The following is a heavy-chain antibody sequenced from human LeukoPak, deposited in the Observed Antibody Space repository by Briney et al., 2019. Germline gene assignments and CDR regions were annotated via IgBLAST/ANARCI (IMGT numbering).Heavy chain of an antibody. Sequence: GESLRLSCAASGFTFSSYSMNWVRQAPGKGLEWVSSFSGSSSNISYADSVKGRFTISRDNAQNSLFLQLNSLRAEDTAVYYCARDPYSSGWYKDAFDIWGQGTMVTVSS. CDR3: ARDPYSSGWYKDAFDI. CDR1: GFTFSSYS. V-gene: IGHV3-21*01. J-gene: IGHJ3*02. CDR2: FSGSSSNI. D-gene: IGHD6-19*01.